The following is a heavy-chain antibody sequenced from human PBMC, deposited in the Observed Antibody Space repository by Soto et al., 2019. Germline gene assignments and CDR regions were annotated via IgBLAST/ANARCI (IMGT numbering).Heavy chain of an antibody. J-gene: IGHJ6*02. Sequence: PGGSLRLSCAASGFTFSSYGMHWVRQAPGKGLEWVAVISYDGSNKYYADSVKGRFTISRDNSKNTLYLQMNSLRAEDTAVYYCAKAPSPPSTDYYYGMDVWGQGTTVTVSS. D-gene: IGHD2-2*01. CDR3: AKAPSPPSTDYYYGMDV. CDR1: GFTFSSYG. CDR2: ISYDGSNK. V-gene: IGHV3-30*18.